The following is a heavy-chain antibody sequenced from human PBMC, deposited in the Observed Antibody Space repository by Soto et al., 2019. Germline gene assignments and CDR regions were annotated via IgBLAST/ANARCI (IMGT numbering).Heavy chain of an antibody. CDR3: AKKGALRPSNHFYELDV. Sequence: EVQLLESGGRLVPRGGSLRLSCEASGFIFSACAMSWVRQAPGKRLEWVSSISGSGATTYYADSVKGRFTISRDNSKDTLILELNSLGDDDTAVYYCAKKGALRPSNHFYELDVWAMGPRSPSP. CDR2: ISGSGATT. J-gene: IGHJ6*02. V-gene: IGHV3-23*01. D-gene: IGHD5-12*01. CDR1: GFIFSACA.